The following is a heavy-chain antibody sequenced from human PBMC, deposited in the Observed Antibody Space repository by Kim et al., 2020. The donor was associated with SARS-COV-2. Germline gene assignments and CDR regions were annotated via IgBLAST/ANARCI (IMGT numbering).Heavy chain of an antibody. D-gene: IGHD2-8*01. J-gene: IGHJ6*02. Sequence: GGSLRLSCAASGFTLSSYALYWVRQAPGKGLEWVTVISYDGTNKYYADSVKGRFTLSRDNSKNTVYLQMNSLRAEDTAVYYCARDHHLALSTYYYGMDVWGQGTTVTVSS. V-gene: IGHV3-30-3*01. CDR3: ARDHHLALSTYYYGMDV. CDR1: GFTLSSYA. CDR2: ISYDGTNK.